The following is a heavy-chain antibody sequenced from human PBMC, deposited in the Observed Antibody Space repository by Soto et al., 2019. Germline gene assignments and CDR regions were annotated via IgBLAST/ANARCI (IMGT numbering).Heavy chain of an antibody. V-gene: IGHV4-59*01. CDR3: ARGGSGYYRAFDI. Sequence: PSETLSLTCTVSGGSISSYYWSWIRQPPGKGLEWIGYIYFTGTTNYNPSLKSRVTISVDTSKNQFSLKLSSVTAADTAVYYCARGGSGYYRAFDIWGQGTMVTVS. CDR2: IYFTGTT. D-gene: IGHD3-22*01. J-gene: IGHJ3*02. CDR1: GGSISSYY.